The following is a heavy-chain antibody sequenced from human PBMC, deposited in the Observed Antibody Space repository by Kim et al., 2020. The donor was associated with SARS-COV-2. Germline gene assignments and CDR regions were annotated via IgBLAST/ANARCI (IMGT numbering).Heavy chain of an antibody. CDR2: ISSSSSDI. CDR1: GFTFRSYS. V-gene: IGHV3-21*01. D-gene: IGHD3-22*01. CDR3: AREPYDSSGYYHAEYFQH. Sequence: GGSLRLSCEASGFTFRSYSMNWVRQAPGKGLEWVSSISSSSSDIYYADSGKGRFNISRDNTKNSLYLQMKSLRAEDTAVYYCAREPYDSSGYYHAEYFQHWGPGTLVTISS. J-gene: IGHJ1*01.